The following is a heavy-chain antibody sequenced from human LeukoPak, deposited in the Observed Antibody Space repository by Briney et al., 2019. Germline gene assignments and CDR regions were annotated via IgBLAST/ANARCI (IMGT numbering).Heavy chain of an antibody. J-gene: IGHJ4*01. CDR3: ARDATYYLRYGYFDC. Sequence: GGSLRLSCAASGFTFSYYAMNWVRQAPGKGLEWVSSINDVGSHIYYADSVRGRFTISRDNAKTSVYLQMNNLRPEDTAVYYCARDATYYLRYGYFDCWGHGTLVTVSS. V-gene: IGHV3-21*01. CDR2: INDVGSHI. CDR1: GFTFSYYA. D-gene: IGHD5/OR15-5a*01.